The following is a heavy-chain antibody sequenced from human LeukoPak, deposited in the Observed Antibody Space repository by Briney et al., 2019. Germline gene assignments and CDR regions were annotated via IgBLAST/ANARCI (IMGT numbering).Heavy chain of an antibody. V-gene: IGHV3-30*04. CDR1: RFTFSDFA. D-gene: IGHD2-15*01. Sequence: GGSLRLSCAASRFTFSDFAMHWVRQAPGKGLEWLAGTSDDGTKTYYAQSVKGRFTISRDNSKNMLFLQMNSLRSEDTAIYYCARRDNFEYWGQGTLVTVSS. CDR2: TSDDGTKT. CDR3: ARRDNFEY. J-gene: IGHJ4*02.